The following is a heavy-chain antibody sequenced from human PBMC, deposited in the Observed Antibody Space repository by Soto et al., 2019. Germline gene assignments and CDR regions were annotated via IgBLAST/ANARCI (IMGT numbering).Heavy chain of an antibody. CDR1: GGSISSYY. V-gene: IGHV4-59*01. J-gene: IGHJ5*02. CDR2: IYYSGST. D-gene: IGHD3-22*01. Sequence: SETLSLTCTVSGGSISSYYWSWIRQPPGKGLEWIGYIYYSGSTNYNPSLKSRVTISVDTSKNQFSLKLSSVTAADTAVYYCARAMYYYDSSGYYYGFDPWGQGTLVTVSS. CDR3: ARAMYYYDSSGYYYGFDP.